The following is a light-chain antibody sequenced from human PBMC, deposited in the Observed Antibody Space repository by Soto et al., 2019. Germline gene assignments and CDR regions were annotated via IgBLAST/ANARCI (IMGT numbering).Light chain of an antibody. CDR3: SSYTASYFYV. J-gene: IGLJ1*01. CDR1: GRHIGAYNY. CDR2: GVK. Sequence: QAVVPQPASLLGSPGQSISIASTGSGRHIGAYNYVSWYQQHPGKASKLIIYGVKNRTLGVSNRFSVSEYAFTASLTISGLQGEDEADYYCSSYTASYFYVFGHGTKVTVL. V-gene: IGLV2-14*01.